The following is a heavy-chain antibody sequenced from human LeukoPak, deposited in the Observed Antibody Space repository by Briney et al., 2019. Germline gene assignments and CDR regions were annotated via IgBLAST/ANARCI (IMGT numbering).Heavy chain of an antibody. J-gene: IGHJ4*02. CDR3: AKPQSGGYSSSWLSY. Sequence: PGGSLRLSCAASGFTFSSYGMHWVRQAPGKGLEWVAVIWYDGSNKYYADSVKGRFTISRDNSKNTLYLQMNSLRAEDTAVYYCAKPQSGGYSSSWLSYWGQGTLVTVSS. V-gene: IGHV3-33*06. CDR2: IWYDGSNK. D-gene: IGHD6-13*01. CDR1: GFTFSSYG.